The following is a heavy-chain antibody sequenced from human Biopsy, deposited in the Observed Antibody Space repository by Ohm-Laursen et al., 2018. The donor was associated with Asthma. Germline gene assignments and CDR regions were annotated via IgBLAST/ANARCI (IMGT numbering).Heavy chain of an antibody. CDR2: ISWNSVTV. Sequence: SSLRLSCSASGFAFDDSAMHWVRQAPGRGLEWVAGISWNSVTVDYAASVKGRFTISRDNAKNSLDLEMNSLRSEDTALYYCAKDTLSSGWKWFDPWGQGTMVNVST. V-gene: IGHV3-9*01. D-gene: IGHD3-22*01. J-gene: IGHJ5*02. CDR3: AKDTLSSGWKWFDP. CDR1: GFAFDDSA.